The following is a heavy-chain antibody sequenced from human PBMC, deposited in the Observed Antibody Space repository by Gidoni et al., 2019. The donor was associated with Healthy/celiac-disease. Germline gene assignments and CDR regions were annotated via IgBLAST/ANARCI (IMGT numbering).Heavy chain of an antibody. CDR1: GFTFSGSA. Sequence: EVQLVESGGGLVQPGGSLKLSCAASGFTFSGSAMHWVRQASGKGLEWVGRIRSKANSYATAYAASVKGRFTISRDDSKNTAYLQMNSLKTEDTAVYYCTRLGEEFDYWGQGTLVTVSS. CDR2: IRSKANSYAT. D-gene: IGHD3-16*01. CDR3: TRLGEEFDY. J-gene: IGHJ4*02. V-gene: IGHV3-73*01.